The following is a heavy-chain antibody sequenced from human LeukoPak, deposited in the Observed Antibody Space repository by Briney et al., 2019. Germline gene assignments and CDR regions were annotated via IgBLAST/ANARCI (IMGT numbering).Heavy chain of an antibody. J-gene: IGHJ6*02. CDR2: IIPIFGTA. CDR1: GGTFSSYA. CDR3: ARDFIAVAGTYYYYYYGMDV. D-gene: IGHD6-19*01. Sequence: ASVKVSCKASGGTFSSYAISWVRQAPGQGLEWMGGIIPIFGTANYAQKFQGRVTITADESTSTAYMELSSLRSEDTAVNYCARDFIAVAGTYYYYYYGMDVWGQGTTVTVSS. V-gene: IGHV1-69*13.